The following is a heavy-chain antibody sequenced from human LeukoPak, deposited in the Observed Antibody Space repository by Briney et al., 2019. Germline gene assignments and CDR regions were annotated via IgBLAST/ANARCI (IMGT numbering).Heavy chain of an antibody. J-gene: IGHJ4*02. Sequence: PGGSLRLSCAASGFTFSSYGMHWVRQAPGEGLEWVAVISYDGSNKYYADSVKGRFTISRDNSKNTLYLQMNSLRAEDTAVYYCAKDASYYCSSTSCLFDYWGQGTLVTVSS. CDR3: AKDASYYCSSTSCLFDY. D-gene: IGHD2-2*01. CDR2: ISYDGSNK. V-gene: IGHV3-30*18. CDR1: GFTFSSYG.